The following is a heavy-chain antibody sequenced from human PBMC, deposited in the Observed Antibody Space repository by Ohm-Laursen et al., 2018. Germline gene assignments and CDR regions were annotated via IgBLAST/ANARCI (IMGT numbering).Heavy chain of an antibody. CDR1: GFTFSSYG. D-gene: IGHD2-2*01. CDR2: IWYDGSNK. J-gene: IGHJ4*02. V-gene: IGHV3-33*01. CDR3: ASRSPALDY. Sequence: SLRLSCAASGFTFSSYGMHWARQAPGKGLEWVAVIWYDGSNKYYADSVKGRFTISRDNTKNTLYLQMNSLRAEDTALYYCASRSPALDYWGQGTPVTVSS.